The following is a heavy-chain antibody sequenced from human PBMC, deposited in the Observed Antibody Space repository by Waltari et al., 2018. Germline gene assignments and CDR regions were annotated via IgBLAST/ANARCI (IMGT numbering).Heavy chain of an antibody. J-gene: IGHJ4*02. CDR2: IQYDGRNK. V-gene: IGHV3-30*02. CDR3: AKWYGGDYYFDY. Sequence: QVQLVESGGGVVQPGGSLRLSCAASGFTFINYGMHWFRQGPGKGWQWVAFIQYDGRNKYYAESVKGRFTISRDNSKNTLYLQMDSLRAEDTALYYCAKWYGGDYYFDYWGQGTLVTVSS. CDR1: GFTFINYG. D-gene: IGHD1-26*01.